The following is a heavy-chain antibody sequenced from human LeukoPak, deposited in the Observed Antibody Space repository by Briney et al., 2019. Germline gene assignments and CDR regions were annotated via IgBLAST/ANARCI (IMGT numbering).Heavy chain of an antibody. J-gene: IGHJ4*02. Sequence: GRSLRLSCAASGFTFSSYGMHWVRQAPGKGLEWVAVISYDGSNKYYADSVKGRFTISRDNSKNTLYLQMNSLRAVDTAVYYCAKDRSIAAAAYYFDYWGQGTLVTVSS. D-gene: IGHD6-13*01. CDR3: AKDRSIAAAAYYFDY. CDR1: GFTFSSYG. V-gene: IGHV3-30*18. CDR2: ISYDGSNK.